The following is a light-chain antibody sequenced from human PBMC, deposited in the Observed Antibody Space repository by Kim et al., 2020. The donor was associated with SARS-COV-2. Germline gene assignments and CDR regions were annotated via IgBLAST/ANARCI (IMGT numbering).Light chain of an antibody. J-gene: IGKJ4*01. CDR1: QSVSSNS. V-gene: IGKV3-20*01. Sequence: PGERATLSCRASQSVSSNSLVWYQQKPGQAPRLLIYGASSRATGIPDRFSGSGSGTDFTLTISRLEPEDFAVYYCQQYDNSPPVTFGGGTRVEIK. CDR2: GAS. CDR3: QQYDNSPPVT.